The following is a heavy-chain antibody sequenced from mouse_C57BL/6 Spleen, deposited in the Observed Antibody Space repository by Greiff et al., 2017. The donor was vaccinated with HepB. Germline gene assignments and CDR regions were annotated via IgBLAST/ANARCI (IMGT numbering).Heavy chain of an antibody. V-gene: IGHV5-17*01. D-gene: IGHD4-1*01. CDR1: GFTFSDYG. Sequence: DVQLVESGGGLVKPGGSLKLSCAASGFTFSDYGMHWVRQAPEKGLEWVAYISSGSSTIYYTDTVKGRFTISRDNAKNTLFLQMTSLGSEDTAMYYCASQNGTGFDYWGQGTTLTVSS. J-gene: IGHJ2*01. CDR2: ISSGSSTI. CDR3: ASQNGTGFDY.